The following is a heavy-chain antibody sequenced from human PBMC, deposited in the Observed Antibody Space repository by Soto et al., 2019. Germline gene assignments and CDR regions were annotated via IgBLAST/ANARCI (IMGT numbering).Heavy chain of an antibody. J-gene: IGHJ4*02. CDR3: VTSLNYDFWRDGGRHYYFDY. V-gene: IGHV4-4*02. Sequence: QVQLQESGPGLVTPSGTLSLTCAVSGGSISSSYWWNWVRQPPGKGLEWIGKIYHSGSTNYNPSLKKRVTISVDKSNNQFSLRLSSVTGADTAVYFCVTSLNYDFWRDGGRHYYFDYWGQGTLVTVSS. CDR2: IYHSGST. CDR1: GGSISSSYW. D-gene: IGHD3-3*01.